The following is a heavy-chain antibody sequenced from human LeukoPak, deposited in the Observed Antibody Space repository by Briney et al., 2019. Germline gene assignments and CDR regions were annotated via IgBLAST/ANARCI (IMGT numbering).Heavy chain of an antibody. Sequence: PSETLSLTCAVSGYSISSGYYWGWIRLPPGKGLEWIGCIYHSGSTYYNPSLKRRVTIPVDTSKNQFSLKLSSVTAANTAVYYGASDCGAAAAPGDFDYWGQGTLVTVSS. D-gene: IGHD6-13*01. V-gene: IGHV4-38-2*01. CDR3: ASDCGAAAAPGDFDY. CDR2: IYHSGST. CDR1: GYSISSGYY. J-gene: IGHJ4*02.